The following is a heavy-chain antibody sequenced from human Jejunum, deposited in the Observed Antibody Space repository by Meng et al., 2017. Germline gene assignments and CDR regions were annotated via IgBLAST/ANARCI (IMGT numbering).Heavy chain of an antibody. CDR3: ARQIVVFGVALWDY. Sequence: ASVKVSCKASGYTFTDYYRHWVRQAPGQGLEWMGWNSAFNGATNYAQKVRDRVTMTTDTSTSTAFMELRSLRSDDTAVYYCARQIVVFGVALWDYWGQGTLVTVSS. CDR1: GYTFTDYY. J-gene: IGHJ4*01. CDR2: NSAFNGAT. V-gene: IGHV1-18*04. D-gene: IGHD3-3*01.